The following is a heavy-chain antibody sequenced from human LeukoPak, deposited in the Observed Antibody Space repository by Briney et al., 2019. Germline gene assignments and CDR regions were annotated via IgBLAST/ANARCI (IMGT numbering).Heavy chain of an antibody. J-gene: IGHJ5*02. D-gene: IGHD2-2*01. Sequence: GASVKVSCKASGYTFTNYGISWVRQAPGQGLGWMGWISGNSGDTHYAQKFQGRVTMTTDTSTSTAYMELRSLKSDDTAIYYCARVPCTSSTCVNWFDPWGQGTLVTVSS. CDR2: ISGNSGDT. CDR1: GYTFTNYG. CDR3: ARVPCTSSTCVNWFDP. V-gene: IGHV1-18*01.